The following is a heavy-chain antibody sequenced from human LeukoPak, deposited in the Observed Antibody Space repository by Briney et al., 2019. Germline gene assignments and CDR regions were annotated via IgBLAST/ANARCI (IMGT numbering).Heavy chain of an antibody. V-gene: IGHV4-30-4*08. J-gene: IGHJ5*02. CDR2: IYYSGST. CDR3: ARVPAAIGGFDP. D-gene: IGHD2-2*01. CDR1: GGSIISGDYY. Sequence: TLSLTCTVSGGSIISGDYYWSWIRQPPGQGLEWIGYIYYSGSTYYNPSLKSRVTISVDTSKNQFSLKLSSVTAADTAVYYCARVPAAIGGFDPWGQGTLVTVSS.